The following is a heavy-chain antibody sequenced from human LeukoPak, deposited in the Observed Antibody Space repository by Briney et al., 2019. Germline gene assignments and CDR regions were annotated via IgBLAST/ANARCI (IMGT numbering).Heavy chain of an antibody. J-gene: IGHJ3*02. Sequence: PLRLSGAPSGFPFDDFPMHGAPHPPGKGREGFSGNRWKSGRIGSAAPVKGRFTISRDNAKNSLYLKLNSRRAEDTVLVCGAKDHRVGVWGSYHDAFDIWGQGTMVTVSS. CDR1: GFPFDDFP. D-gene: IGHD3-16*02. V-gene: IGHV3-9*01. CDR2: NRWKSGRI. CDR3: AKDHRVGVWGSYHDAFDI.